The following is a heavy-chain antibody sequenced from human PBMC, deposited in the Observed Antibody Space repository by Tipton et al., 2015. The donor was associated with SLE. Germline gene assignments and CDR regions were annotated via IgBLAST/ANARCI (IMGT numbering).Heavy chain of an antibody. D-gene: IGHD3-3*01. Sequence: TLSLTCTASGGSISSGGYYWSWIRQHPGKGLEWIGYIYYSGSTYYDPSLKSRVTISFDTSQNEFSLRVRSVTAADTAAYYCATMSGYHGSYYGMDVWGQGTTVTVSS. J-gene: IGHJ6*02. CDR1: GGSISSGGYY. CDR2: IYYSGST. CDR3: ATMSGYHGSYYGMDV. V-gene: IGHV4-31*03.